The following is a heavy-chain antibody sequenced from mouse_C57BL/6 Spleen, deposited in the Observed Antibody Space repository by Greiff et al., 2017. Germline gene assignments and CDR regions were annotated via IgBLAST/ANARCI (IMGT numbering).Heavy chain of an antibody. CDR1: GYTFTSYW. CDR3: ARAANWDAMDY. V-gene: IGHV1-69*01. D-gene: IGHD4-1*01. J-gene: IGHJ4*01. CDR2: IDPSDSYT. Sequence: QVQLKQPGAELVMPGASVKLSCKASGYTFTSYWMHWVKQRPGQGLEWIGEIDPSDSYTNYNQKFKGKSTLTVDKSSSTAYMQLSSLTSEDSAVYYCARAANWDAMDYWGQGTSVTVSS.